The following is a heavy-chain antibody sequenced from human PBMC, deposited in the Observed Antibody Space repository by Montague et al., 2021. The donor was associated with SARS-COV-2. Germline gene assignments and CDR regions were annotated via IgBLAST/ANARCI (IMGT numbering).Heavy chain of an antibody. V-gene: IGHV4-39*06. D-gene: IGHD3-9*01. CDR1: GGSISSSSYY. J-gene: IGHJ6*02. CDR2: IYYSGST. CDR3: ASDGSLRFESLIGPLHYYDGIGV. Sequence: SETLSLTCTVSGGSISSSSYYWGWIRQPPGKGLEWIGSIYYSGSTYYNPSLKSRVTISVDTSKNQFALKLSSVTAAATAVYYCASDGSLRFESLIGPLHYYDGIGVWGQGTTVTVSS.